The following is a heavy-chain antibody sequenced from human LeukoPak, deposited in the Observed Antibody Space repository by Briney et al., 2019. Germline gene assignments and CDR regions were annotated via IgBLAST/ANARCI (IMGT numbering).Heavy chain of an antibody. CDR2: IYYSGST. CDR1: GGSISSYY. V-gene: IGHV4-59*01. J-gene: IGHJ5*02. D-gene: IGHD3-10*01. CDR3: ARGGYYGSGNDFRFDP. Sequence: SETLSLTCTVSGGSISSYYWSWIRQPPGKGLEWIGYIYYSGSTNYKPSLKGRVTISVDTSKNQFSLKLSSVTAADTAVYYCARGGYYGSGNDFRFDPWGQGTLVTVSS.